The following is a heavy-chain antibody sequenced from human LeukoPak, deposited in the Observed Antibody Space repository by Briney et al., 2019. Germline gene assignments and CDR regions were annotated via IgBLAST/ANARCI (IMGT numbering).Heavy chain of an antibody. V-gene: IGHV3-21*01. D-gene: IGHD3-16*01. CDR2: ISGASSDNYI. Sequence: GGSLRLSCVASGFSFGVYSMNWVRQAPGKGLEWVSTISGASSDNYIDYADSVKGRFTISRDNAKKSVFLEMNGLRDHDTAVYYCTREGGVGPWGQGTLVSVSS. J-gene: IGHJ5*02. CDR3: TREGGVGP. CDR1: GFSFGVYS.